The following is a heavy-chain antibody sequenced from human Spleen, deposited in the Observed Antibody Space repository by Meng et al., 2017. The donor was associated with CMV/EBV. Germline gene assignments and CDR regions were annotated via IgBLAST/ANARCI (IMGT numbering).Heavy chain of an antibody. CDR1: FTFSSYS. CDR2: ISSSSSYI. Sequence: FTFSSYSMNWVRQAPGKGLEWVSSISSSSSYIYYADSVKGRFTISRDNAKNSLYLQMNSLRAEDTAVYYCARAYVYGDYAEPLHFDYWGQGTLVTVSS. V-gene: IGHV3-21*01. CDR3: ARAYVYGDYAEPLHFDY. D-gene: IGHD4-17*01. J-gene: IGHJ4*02.